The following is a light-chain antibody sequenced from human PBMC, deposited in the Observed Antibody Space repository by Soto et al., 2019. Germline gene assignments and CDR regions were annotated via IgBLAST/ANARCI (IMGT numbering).Light chain of an antibody. Sequence: QSVLTQPPSVSGTPGQRVTISCSGSSSNIGSNTVNWYQQLPGTAPKLLIYSNNQRPSGVPDRFSGSKSGTSASLTISGLQAEDEAHYFCCAYVGARSYVFGPGTKLTVL. V-gene: IGLV1-44*01. J-gene: IGLJ1*01. CDR1: SSNIGSNT. CDR2: SNN. CDR3: CAYVGARSYV.